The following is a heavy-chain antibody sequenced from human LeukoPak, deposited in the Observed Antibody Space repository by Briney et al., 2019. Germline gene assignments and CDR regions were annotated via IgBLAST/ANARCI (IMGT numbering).Heavy chain of an antibody. CDR1: GFTFSSYA. D-gene: IGHD4-17*01. Sequence: PGGSLRLSCSASGFTFSSYAMHWVRQAPGKGLEYVSAISSNGGSTYYADSVKGRFTISRDNAKNSLYLQMNSLRAEDTAVYYCARDQYGDYAFDYWGQGTLVTVSS. CDR3: ARDQYGDYAFDY. J-gene: IGHJ4*02. V-gene: IGHV3-64*04. CDR2: ISSNGGST.